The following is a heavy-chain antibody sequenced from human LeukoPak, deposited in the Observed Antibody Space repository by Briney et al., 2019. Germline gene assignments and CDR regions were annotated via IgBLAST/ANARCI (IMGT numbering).Heavy chain of an antibody. J-gene: IGHJ3*02. V-gene: IGHV3-64*01. D-gene: IGHD6-19*01. Sequence: PGGSLRLSCAASGFTFSSYAMHWVRQAPGKGLEYVSAISSNGGSTYYANSVKGRFTISRDNSKNTLYLQMNSLRAEDTAVYYCARDCGWYGSRRAFDIWGQGTMVTVSS. CDR2: ISSNGGST. CDR3: ARDCGWYGSRRAFDI. CDR1: GFTFSSYA.